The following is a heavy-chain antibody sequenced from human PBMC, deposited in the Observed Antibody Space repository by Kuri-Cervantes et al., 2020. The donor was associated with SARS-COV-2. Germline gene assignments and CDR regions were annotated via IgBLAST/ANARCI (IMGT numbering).Heavy chain of an antibody. J-gene: IGHJ4*02. CDR2: ISSSSSYI. Sequence: GGSLRLSCAASGFTFSNAWMNWVRQAPGKGLEWVSSISSSSSYIYYADSVKGRFTISRDNAKNSLYLQMNSLRAEDTAVYYCARDADSSTWYAYWGQGALVTVSS. D-gene: IGHD2-2*01. CDR1: GFTFSNAW. V-gene: IGHV3-21*01. CDR3: ARDADSSTWYAY.